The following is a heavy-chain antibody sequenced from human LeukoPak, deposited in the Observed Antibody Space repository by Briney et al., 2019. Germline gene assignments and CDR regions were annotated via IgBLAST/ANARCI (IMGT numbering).Heavy chain of an antibody. CDR1: GGSFSGCY. Sequence: SETLSLTCAVYGGSFSGCYWSWIRQPPGKGLEWIGEINHSGSTNYNPSLKSRVTISVDTSKNQFSLKLSSVTAADTAVYYCARGRIYNYYYGSGSYFLGGFDYWGQGTLVTVSS. J-gene: IGHJ4*02. V-gene: IGHV4-34*01. CDR2: INHSGST. D-gene: IGHD3-10*01. CDR3: ARGRIYNYYYGSGSYFLGGFDY.